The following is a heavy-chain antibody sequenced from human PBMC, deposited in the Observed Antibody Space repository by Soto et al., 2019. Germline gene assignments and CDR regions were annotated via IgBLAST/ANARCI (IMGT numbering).Heavy chain of an antibody. CDR2: MQPSTGRT. V-gene: IGHV1-8*01. D-gene: IGHD1-26*01. CDR1: GYSFTSLD. J-gene: IGHJ4*02. CDR3: ARGVSAGVDY. Sequence: QVQLVQSGAEVREPGASVKVSCKASGYSFTSLDINWVRQTAGQGLEWMGWMQPSTGRTGYAQKFQGRVTRTRDTSINTAYMQLTTLTSDDTAFYYCARGVSAGVDYWGQGTLVTVSS.